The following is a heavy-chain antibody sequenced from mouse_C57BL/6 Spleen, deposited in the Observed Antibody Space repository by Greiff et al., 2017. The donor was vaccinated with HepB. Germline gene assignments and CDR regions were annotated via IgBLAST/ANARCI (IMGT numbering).Heavy chain of an antibody. CDR2: IYPYNGVS. CDR3: SRDSTTVVARYFDV. V-gene: IGHV1-31*01. J-gene: IGHJ1*03. Sequence: VQLQQSGPELVKPGASVKISCKASGYSFTGYYMHWVKQSHGNILDWIGYIYPYNGVSSYNQKFKGKATLTVDKSSSTAYMELRSLTSEDAAVYYYSRDSTTVVARYFDVWGTGTTVTVSA. D-gene: IGHD1-1*01. CDR1: GYSFTGYY.